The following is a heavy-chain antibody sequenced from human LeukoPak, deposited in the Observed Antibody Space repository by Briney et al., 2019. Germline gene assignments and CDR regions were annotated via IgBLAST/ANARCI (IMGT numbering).Heavy chain of an antibody. CDR3: ARDRIAVAGNYYYYGMDV. CDR2: IWYDGINK. V-gene: IGHV3-33*01. D-gene: IGHD6-19*01. J-gene: IGHJ6*02. CDR1: GFTFSSYG. Sequence: GGSLRLSCAASGFTFSSYGMHWVRQAPGKGLEWVAVIWYDGINKYYADSVKGRFTISRDNSKNTRYLQMNSLRAEDTAVYYCARDRIAVAGNYYYYGMDVWGQGTTVTVSS.